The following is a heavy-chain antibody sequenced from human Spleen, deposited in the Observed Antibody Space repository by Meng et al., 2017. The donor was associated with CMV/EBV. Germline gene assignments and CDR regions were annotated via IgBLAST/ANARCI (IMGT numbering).Heavy chain of an antibody. CDR2: ISRFGNTI. Sequence: GESLKISCAASGFTFSDYYMTWIRQAPGKGLEWVSYISRFGNTIYYANSVKGRFTISRDNAKNSLYLQMNNLRPEDTALYYCVRVGLAMDVWGQGTTVTVSS. J-gene: IGHJ6*02. CDR3: VRVGLAMDV. CDR1: GFTFSDYY. V-gene: IGHV3-11*01.